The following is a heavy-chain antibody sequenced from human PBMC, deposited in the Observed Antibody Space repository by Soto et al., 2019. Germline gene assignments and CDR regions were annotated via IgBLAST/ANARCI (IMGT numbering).Heavy chain of an antibody. J-gene: IGHJ6*02. D-gene: IGHD5-18*01. CDR3: ARGGYSYGIYYYYGMDV. CDR1: GYRFTTYW. CDR2: IYPGDSNT. V-gene: IGHV5-51*01. Sequence: PGESLKISCKGSGYRFTTYWIGWVRQMPGKGLEWMGLIYPGDSNTRFSPSFQGQVTISVDMSISTAYLQWSSLKASDTAMYYCARGGYSYGIYYYYGMDVWGQGTTVTVSS.